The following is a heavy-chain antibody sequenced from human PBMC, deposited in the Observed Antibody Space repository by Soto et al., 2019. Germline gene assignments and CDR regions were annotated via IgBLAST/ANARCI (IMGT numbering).Heavy chain of an antibody. CDR2: IYTSGST. CDR3: ARDQYSSSWGSYYYYGMDV. CDR1: GGSISSYY. J-gene: IGHJ6*02. D-gene: IGHD6-13*01. V-gene: IGHV4-4*07. Sequence: SETLSLSCTVSGGSISSYYWSWIRQPAGKGLEWIGRIYTSGSTNYNPSLKSRVTMSVDTSKNQFSLKLSSVTAADTAVYYCARDQYSSSWGSYYYYGMDVWGQGTTVTVSS.